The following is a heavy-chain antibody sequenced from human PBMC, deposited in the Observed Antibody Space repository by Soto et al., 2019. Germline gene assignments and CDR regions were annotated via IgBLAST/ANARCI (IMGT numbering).Heavy chain of an antibody. CDR1: GFTFSSYG. J-gene: IGHJ4*02. CDR3: NTYCSSTSCLDY. V-gene: IGHV3-30*03. Sequence: QVQLVESGAGVVQPGRSLSLSCSASGFTFSSYGMHWVRQAPGKGLEWVAVISYDGSNKYYADSVKGRFTISRDNSKNTLYLQMNSLRAEDTAVYYCNTYCSSTSCLDYWGQGTLFTVSS. CDR2: ISYDGSNK. D-gene: IGHD2-2*01.